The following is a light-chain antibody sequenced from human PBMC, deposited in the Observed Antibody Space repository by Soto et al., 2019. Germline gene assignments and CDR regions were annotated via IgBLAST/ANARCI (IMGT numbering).Light chain of an antibody. J-gene: IGLJ3*02. CDR1: DSNIGSNT. Sequence: QLVLTQPSSASGTPGQRVTISCSGSDSNIGSNTVNWYQQLPGAAPRLLIYANNQRPSGVPDRFSGSKSGTSASLAISGLQSDDEATYYCAPWDDSLNGPVFGGGTKLTVL. V-gene: IGLV1-44*01. CDR2: ANN. CDR3: APWDDSLNGPV.